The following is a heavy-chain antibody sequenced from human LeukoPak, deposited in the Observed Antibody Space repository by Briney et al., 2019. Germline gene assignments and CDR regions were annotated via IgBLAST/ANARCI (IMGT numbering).Heavy chain of an antibody. D-gene: IGHD3-10*01. V-gene: IGHV1-8*01. Sequence: ASVKVSCKASGYTFTSYDINWVRQATGQGLEWMGWMNPNSGNTGYAQKFQGRVTMTRNTSISTAYMELSSLRSEDTAVYYCARGQRRGVIRSYYYCMDVWGKGTTVTVSS. CDR2: MNPNSGNT. CDR3: ARGQRRGVIRSYYYCMDV. CDR1: GYTFTSYD. J-gene: IGHJ6*03.